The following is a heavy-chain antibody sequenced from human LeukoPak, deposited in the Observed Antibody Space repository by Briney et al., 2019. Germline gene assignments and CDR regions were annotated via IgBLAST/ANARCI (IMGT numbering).Heavy chain of an antibody. CDR2: IYYSGST. CDR3: ARQSLGGGPFDY. D-gene: IGHD2-21*01. J-gene: IGHJ4*02. V-gene: IGHV4-59*08. CDR1: GGPISSYY. Sequence: SETLSLTCTVSGGPISSYYWSWIRQPPRKGLEWIGYIYYSGSTNYNPSLKSRVTISVDTSKNQFSLKLSSVTAADTAVYYCARQSLGGGPFDYWGQGTLVTVSS.